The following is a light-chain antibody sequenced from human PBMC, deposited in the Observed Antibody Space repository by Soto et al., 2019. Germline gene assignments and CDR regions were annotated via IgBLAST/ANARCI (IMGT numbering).Light chain of an antibody. V-gene: IGKV1-8*01. J-gene: IGKJ4*01. CDR2: AAS. CDR3: QQLNSYPLT. Sequence: AIRMTQSPSSLSASTGDRVTITCRASQGISSYLAWYQQKPGKAPKLLTYAASTLQSGVPSRFSGSGSGTDFTLTISCLQSEDFATYYCQQLNSYPLTFGGGTKVDIK. CDR1: QGISSY.